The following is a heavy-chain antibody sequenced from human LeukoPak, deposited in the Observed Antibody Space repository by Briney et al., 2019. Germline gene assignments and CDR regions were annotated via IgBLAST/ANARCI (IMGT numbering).Heavy chain of an antibody. Sequence: GGSLRLSCAASGFTFSSYGMNWVRQAPGKGLEWVSSISSSSSYIYYADSVKGRFTISRDNAKNSLYLQMNSLRAEDTAVYYCARVRIYSSGWYGPFDYWGQGTLVTVSS. CDR2: ISSSSSYI. V-gene: IGHV3-21*01. D-gene: IGHD6-19*01. CDR1: GFTFSSYG. J-gene: IGHJ4*02. CDR3: ARVRIYSSGWYGPFDY.